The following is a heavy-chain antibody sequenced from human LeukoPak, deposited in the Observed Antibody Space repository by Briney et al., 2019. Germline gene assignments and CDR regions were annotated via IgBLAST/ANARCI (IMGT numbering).Heavy chain of an antibody. J-gene: IGHJ4*02. CDR1: GFTFSSYS. CDR3: ARDRPLYSSGWYYFDY. Sequence: GGSLRLSCAASGFTFSSYSMNWVRQAPGKGLEWVSYISSSSSTIYYADSVKGRFTISRDNAKNSLYLQMNSLRAEDTAVYYRARDRPLYSSGWYYFDYWGQGTLVTVSS. D-gene: IGHD6-19*01. V-gene: IGHV3-48*01. CDR2: ISSSSSTI.